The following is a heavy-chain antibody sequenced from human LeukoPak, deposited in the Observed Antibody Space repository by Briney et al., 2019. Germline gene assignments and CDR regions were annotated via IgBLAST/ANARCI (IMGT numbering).Heavy chain of an antibody. J-gene: IGHJ4*02. CDR2: INHSGST. CDR3: AGDVRGVAFDY. CDR1: GGSFSGYY. D-gene: IGHD3-10*01. Sequence: SETLSLTCAVYGGSFSGYYWSWIRQPPGKGLEWIGEINHSGSTNYNPSLKSRVTISVDTSKNQFSLKLSSVTAADTAVYYCAGDVRGVAFDYWGQGTLVTVSS. V-gene: IGHV4-34*01.